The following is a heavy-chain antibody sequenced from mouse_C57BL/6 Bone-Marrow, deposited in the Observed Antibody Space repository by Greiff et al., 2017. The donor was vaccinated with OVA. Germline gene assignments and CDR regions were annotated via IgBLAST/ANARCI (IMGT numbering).Heavy chain of an antibody. J-gene: IGHJ3*01. V-gene: IGHV1-18*01. D-gene: IGHD1-1*01. CDR1: GYTFTDYN. Sequence: DVKLQESGPELVKPGASVKIPCKASGYTFTDYNMDWVKQSHGKSLEWIGDINPNNGGTIYNQKFKGKATLTVDKSSSTAYMELRSLTSEDTAVYYCARPSYYYGSSPFAYWGQGTLVTVSA. CDR3: ARPSYYYGSSPFAY. CDR2: INPNNGGT.